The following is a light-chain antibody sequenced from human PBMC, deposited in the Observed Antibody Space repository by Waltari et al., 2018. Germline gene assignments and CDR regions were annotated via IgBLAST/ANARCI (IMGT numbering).Light chain of an antibody. V-gene: IGKV1-5*03. J-gene: IGKJ1*01. Sequence: DIQMTQSPSTLSASVGDRVTIPGRASQSISSGLAWYQQKPGKAPKLLIYKASSLESGVPSRFSGSGSGTEFTLTISSLQPDDFATYYCQQYNSYSATFGQGTKVEIK. CDR1: QSISSG. CDR2: KAS. CDR3: QQYNSYSAT.